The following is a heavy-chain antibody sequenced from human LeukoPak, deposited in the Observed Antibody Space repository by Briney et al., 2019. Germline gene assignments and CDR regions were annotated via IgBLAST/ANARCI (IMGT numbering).Heavy chain of an antibody. D-gene: IGHD4-17*01. V-gene: IGHV3-53*01. CDR3: VRGDYGDYTLFDY. Sequence: PGGSLRLSCAASGFTVSSNYMSWGRQAPGKGLEWGSVIYSGGSTYYADSVKGRFTISRDNSKNTLYLQMNSLRAEDTAVYYCVRGDYGDYTLFDYWGQGTLVTVSS. CDR1: GFTVSSNY. J-gene: IGHJ4*02. CDR2: IYSGGST.